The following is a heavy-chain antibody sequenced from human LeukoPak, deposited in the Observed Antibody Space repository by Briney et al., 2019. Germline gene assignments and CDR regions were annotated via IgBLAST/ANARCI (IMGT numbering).Heavy chain of an antibody. J-gene: IGHJ6*02. CDR2: INPSGGST. D-gene: IGHD4-23*01. CDR3: ARGAAEYYGGDYGMDV. V-gene: IGHV1-46*01. CDR1: GYTFTSYY. Sequence: ASVKVSCKASGYTFTSYYMHWVRQAPGQGLEWMGIINPSGGSTSYAQKFQGRVTMTRDTSTSTVYMELSSLRSEDTAVYYCARGAAEYYGGDYGMDVWGQGTAVTVSS.